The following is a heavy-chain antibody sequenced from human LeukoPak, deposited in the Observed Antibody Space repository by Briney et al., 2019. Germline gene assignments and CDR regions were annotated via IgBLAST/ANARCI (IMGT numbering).Heavy chain of an antibody. CDR2: ISSSGSTI. Sequence: QPGGSLRLSCAASGFTFSSYEMNWVRQAPGKGLEWVSYISSSGSTIYYADSVKGRFTISRDNAKNSLYLQMNSLRAEDTAVYYCASGYDFWSGYFGLDYWGQGTLVTVSS. V-gene: IGHV3-48*03. J-gene: IGHJ4*02. CDR3: ASGYDFWSGYFGLDY. D-gene: IGHD3-3*01. CDR1: GFTFSSYE.